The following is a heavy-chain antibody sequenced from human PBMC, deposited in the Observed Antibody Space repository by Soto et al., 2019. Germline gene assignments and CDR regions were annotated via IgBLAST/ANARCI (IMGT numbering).Heavy chain of an antibody. D-gene: IGHD3-10*01. CDR1: GDTFTNFG. Sequence: VASVKVSCRPSGDTFTNFGLSWVRQAPGQGLEWMGWIATYNTNRNYAQKFQGRLTLTTDTSTSTAYMELKSLGYDDTAVYYCARVLRGVVNWFDPWGQGTLVTVSS. CDR3: ARVLRGVVNWFDP. V-gene: IGHV1-18*01. J-gene: IGHJ5*02. CDR2: IATYNTNR.